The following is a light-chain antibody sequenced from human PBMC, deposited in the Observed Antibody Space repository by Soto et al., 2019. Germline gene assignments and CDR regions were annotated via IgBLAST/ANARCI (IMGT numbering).Light chain of an antibody. CDR1: QSVSSSY. CDR2: GAS. V-gene: IGKV3-20*01. Sequence: EIVLTQSPGTLSLSPGERATISCRASQSVSSSYLAWYQQKPGPAPRLLIYGASSRATGIPDRFSGSGSGTDFTLTISRLEPEDFAVYYCQQYDSSPLTFGGGTKVEIK. J-gene: IGKJ4*01. CDR3: QQYDSSPLT.